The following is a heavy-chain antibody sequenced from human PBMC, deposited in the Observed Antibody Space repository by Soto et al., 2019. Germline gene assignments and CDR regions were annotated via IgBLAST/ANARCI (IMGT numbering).Heavy chain of an antibody. D-gene: IGHD5-18*01. CDR2: IYSSGDT. CDR1: GGSVTSGGYY. Sequence: QVQLQESGPGLVRPSQTLSLTCTVSGGSVTSGGYYWSWIRHCPGKGLEWIGYIYSSGDTNYNPSLNRRFAMLVDTPKTQFCLRLTSVTVADTAIYYCTRDCGTPVTDGYDFWSEGILVTVSS. V-gene: IGHV4-31*03. J-gene: IGHJ4*02. CDR3: TRDCGTPVTDGYDF.